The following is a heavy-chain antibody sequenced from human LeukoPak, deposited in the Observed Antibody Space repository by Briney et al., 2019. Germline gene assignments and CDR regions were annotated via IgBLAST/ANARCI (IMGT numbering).Heavy chain of an antibody. V-gene: IGHV4-34*01. CDR1: GGSFSGYY. CDR2: INHSGST. CDR3: ARGNVIVLMVYAEYYFDY. Sequence: SETLSLTCAVYGGSFSGYYWSWIRQPPGKGLEWIGEINHSGSTNYNPSLKSRVTISVDTSKNQFSLKLSSVTAADTAVYHCARGNVIVLMVYAEYYFDYWGQGTLVTVSS. D-gene: IGHD2-8*01. J-gene: IGHJ4*02.